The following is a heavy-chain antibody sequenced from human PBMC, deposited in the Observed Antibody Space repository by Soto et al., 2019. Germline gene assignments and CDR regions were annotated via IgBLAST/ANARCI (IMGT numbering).Heavy chain of an antibody. V-gene: IGHV4-34*01. Sequence: SETLSLTCAVYGGSFSGYYWSWIRQPPGKGLEWIGEINHSGSTNYSPSLKSRLTITKDTSKNQVVLTMTNMDPVDTATYYCAHRRIVVVPAATTIMDVWGQGTTVTVSS. CDR3: AHRRIVVVPAATTIMDV. CDR1: GGSFSGYY. J-gene: IGHJ6*02. CDR2: INHSGST. D-gene: IGHD2-2*01.